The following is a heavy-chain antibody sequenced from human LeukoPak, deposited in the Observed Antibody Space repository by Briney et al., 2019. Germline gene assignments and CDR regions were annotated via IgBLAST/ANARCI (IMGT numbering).Heavy chain of an antibody. J-gene: IGHJ4*02. CDR1: GFTFSSYT. V-gene: IGHV3-64D*06. CDR2: ITSNGGSA. D-gene: IGHD3-9*01. CDR3: VIVRGYFDSSGSDY. Sequence: GGSLRLSCSASGFTFSSYTIHWVRQAPGKGLEFVSAITSNGGSAYYADSVKGRFTISRDNSKDTVYLQMSSLRAEDTAVYYCVIVRGYFDSSGSDYWGQGTLVTVSS.